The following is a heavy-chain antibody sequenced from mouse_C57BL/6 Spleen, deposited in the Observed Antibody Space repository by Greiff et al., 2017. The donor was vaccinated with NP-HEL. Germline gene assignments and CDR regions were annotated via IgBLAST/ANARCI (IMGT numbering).Heavy chain of an antibody. CDR2: IYPGDGDT. CDR1: GYAFTSYW. CDR3: ARRDLGESWFAY. D-gene: IGHD3-3*01. Sequence: VQLQQSGAELVKPGASVKISCKASGYAFTSYWMNWVKQRPGKGLEWIGQIYPGDGDTNYNGKFKGKATLTADKSSSTAYMQLSSLTSEDSAVYFWARRDLGESWFAYWGQGTLVTVSA. J-gene: IGHJ3*01. V-gene: IGHV1-80*01.